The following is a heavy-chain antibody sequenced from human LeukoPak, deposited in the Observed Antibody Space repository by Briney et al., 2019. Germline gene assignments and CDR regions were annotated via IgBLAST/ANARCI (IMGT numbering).Heavy chain of an antibody. V-gene: IGHV1-2*04. D-gene: IGHD3-22*01. J-gene: IGHJ5*02. CDR2: INPNSGGT. CDR1: GYTFTGYY. CDR3: ARAHSTPYYDSSVGWSFDP. Sequence: AASVKVSCKAPGYTFTGYYMHWVRQAPGQGLEWMGWINPNSGGTNYAQKFQGWVTMTRDTSISTAYMELSRLRSDDTAVYYCARAHSTPYYDSSVGWSFDPWGQGTLVTVSS.